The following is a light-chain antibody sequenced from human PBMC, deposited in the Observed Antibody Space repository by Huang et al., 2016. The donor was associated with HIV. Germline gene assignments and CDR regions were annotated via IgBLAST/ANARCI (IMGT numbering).Light chain of an antibody. J-gene: IGKJ3*01. Sequence: IRMTQSPSSLSASTGDRVTITCRANQDINNFLAWYQQRQGSVPKLLIYAASHLQSGVPSRFSGNGSGTDFTLTIGCLHSEDVATYYCQQYDIHPLTFGPGTRVDIK. CDR3: QQYDIHPLT. CDR2: AAS. V-gene: IGKV1-8*01. CDR1: QDINNF.